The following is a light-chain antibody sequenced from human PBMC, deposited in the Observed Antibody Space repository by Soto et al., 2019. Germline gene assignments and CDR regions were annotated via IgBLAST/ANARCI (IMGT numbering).Light chain of an antibody. CDR2: GAS. CDR3: QQSYSTLWT. V-gene: IGKV1-39*01. CDR1: QSITTY. Sequence: DIQMTQSPSSLSASVGDRVTITCRTSQSITTYLNWFQQKPGKAPQLLIYGASSLQSGVPSRFSGSGSGTDFTLTISRLQPEDLATYYCQQSYSTLWTFGPGTKVHI. J-gene: IGKJ1*01.